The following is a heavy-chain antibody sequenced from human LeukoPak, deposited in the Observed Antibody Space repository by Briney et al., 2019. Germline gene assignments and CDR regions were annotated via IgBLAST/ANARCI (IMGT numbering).Heavy chain of an antibody. CDR2: IRGDGGAT. Sequence: PGGSLRLSCAASGFTFSSHGMTWVRQAPGKGLEWVSTIRGDGGATFYADSVKGRFTISRDNLVNTLYLQMNSLRAEDTAVYYCAKFDSSGYCLGYWGQGTLVIASS. CDR1: GFTFSSHG. D-gene: IGHD3-22*01. V-gene: IGHV3-23*01. CDR3: AKFDSSGYCLGY. J-gene: IGHJ4*02.